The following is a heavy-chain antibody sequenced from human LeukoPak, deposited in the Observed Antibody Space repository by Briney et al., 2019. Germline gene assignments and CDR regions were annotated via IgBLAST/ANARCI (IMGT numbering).Heavy chain of an antibody. Sequence: GGSLRLSCAASGFIFRDNGMHWVRQAPGKGLEWVAFIRYDGSHQYSVDSVKGRFTISRDNSKNTLYLQMHSLRPEDTAVYYCANPGMAYAFDMWGQGTMVTVSS. J-gene: IGHJ3*02. CDR3: ANPGMAYAFDM. CDR1: GFIFRDNG. V-gene: IGHV3-30*02. D-gene: IGHD6-13*01. CDR2: IRYDGSHQ.